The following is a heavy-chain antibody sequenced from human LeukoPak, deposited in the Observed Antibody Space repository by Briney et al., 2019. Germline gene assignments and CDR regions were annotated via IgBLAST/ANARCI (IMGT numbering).Heavy chain of an antibody. CDR2: IRYDGTNK. J-gene: IGHJ4*02. CDR1: GFTFSSYG. V-gene: IGHV3-30*02. Sequence: GGSPRLSCAASGFTFSSYGMHWVRQAPGKGLEWVAFIRYDGTNKYYADSVKGRFTISRDNSKNTMYLQMNSLRAEDTAVYFCATGRDTAMVRLDYWGQGTLVTVSS. D-gene: IGHD5-18*01. CDR3: ATGRDTAMVRLDY.